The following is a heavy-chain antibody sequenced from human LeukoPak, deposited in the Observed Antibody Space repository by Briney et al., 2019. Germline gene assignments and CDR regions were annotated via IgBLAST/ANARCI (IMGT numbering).Heavy chain of an antibody. J-gene: IGHJ5*02. CDR2: IYRGGGT. D-gene: IGHD1-26*01. Sequence: PGGSLRLSCAVSGFTVSTNYMSWVRQAPGKGLEWVSVIYRGGGTAYADSVKGRFTISRDNSKNTVYLQMNSLRVEDTAVYYCAKDYEPLVGVHRWGDWFDPWGQGTLVTASS. CDR3: AKDYEPLVGVHRWGDWFDP. V-gene: IGHV3-66*01. CDR1: GFTVSTNY.